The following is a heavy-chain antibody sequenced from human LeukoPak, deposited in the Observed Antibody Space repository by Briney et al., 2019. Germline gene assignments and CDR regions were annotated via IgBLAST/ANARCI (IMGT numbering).Heavy chain of an antibody. CDR1: GFTFSDYY. V-gene: IGHV3-11*04. Sequence: GGSLRLSCAASGFTFSDYYMSWIRQAPGKGLEWVSYISSSSSTIYYADSVKGRFTISRDNAKNSLYLQMNSLRAEDTAVYYCARGPLYYYDSSGYNGGDYWGQGTLVTVSS. CDR2: ISSSSSTI. CDR3: ARGPLYYYDSSGYNGGDY. D-gene: IGHD3-22*01. J-gene: IGHJ4*02.